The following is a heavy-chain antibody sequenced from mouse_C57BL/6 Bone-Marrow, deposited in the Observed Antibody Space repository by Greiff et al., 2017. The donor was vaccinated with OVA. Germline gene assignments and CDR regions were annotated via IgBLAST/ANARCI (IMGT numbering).Heavy chain of an antibody. CDR1: GYTFTSYW. CDR3: ARMRSKGDYFDY. V-gene: IGHV1-64*01. Sequence: LVESGAELVKPGASVKLSCKASGYTFTSYWMHWVKQRPGQGLEWIGMIHPNSGSTNYNEKFKSKATLTVDKSSSTAYMQLSSLTSEDSAVYYCARMRSKGDYFDYWGQGTTLTVSS. J-gene: IGHJ2*01. D-gene: IGHD2-5*01. CDR2: IHPNSGST.